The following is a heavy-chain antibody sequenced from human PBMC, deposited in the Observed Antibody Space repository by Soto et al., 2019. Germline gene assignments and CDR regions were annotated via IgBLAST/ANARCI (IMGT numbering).Heavy chain of an antibody. CDR2: IIPIFGTA. D-gene: IGHD1-7*01. J-gene: IGHJ4*02. CDR3: ARDAITGTTDLYYFDY. CDR1: GGTFSSYA. V-gene: IGHV1-69*13. Sequence: GASVKVSCKASGGTFSSYAISWVRQAPGQGLEWMGGIIPIFGTANYAQRFQGRVTITADESTSTAYMELSSLRSEDTAVYYCARDAITGTTDLYYFDYWGQGTLVTVSS.